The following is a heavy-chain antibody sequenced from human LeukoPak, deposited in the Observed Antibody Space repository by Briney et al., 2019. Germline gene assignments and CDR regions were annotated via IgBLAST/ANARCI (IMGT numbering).Heavy chain of an antibody. J-gene: IGHJ4*02. V-gene: IGHV3-7*03. CDR3: ARDSDSSGYYRYFDY. CDR2: IKQDGSEK. D-gene: IGHD6-19*01. CDR1: GFTFSTYW. Sequence: GGSLRLSCAASGFTFSTYWMSWVRQAPGKGLEWVANIKQDGSEKYYVDSVKGRFTISRDNAKNSLYLQMNSLRAEDTAVYFCARDSDSSGYYRYFDYWGQGSLVTVSS.